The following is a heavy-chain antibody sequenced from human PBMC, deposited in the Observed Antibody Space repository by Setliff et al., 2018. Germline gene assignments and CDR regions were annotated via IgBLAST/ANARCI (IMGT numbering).Heavy chain of an antibody. D-gene: IGHD3-22*01. V-gene: IGHV1-18*01. J-gene: IGHJ4*02. CDR2: INNYSFKT. Sequence: GASVKVSCKTSGYTFTNYGITWVRQAPGQGLEWMGWINNYSFKTNYPQKFLGRDTVTTDTSTGTAYMELGSLTSDDTAIYYCARINFYVSSGYYYAPDYWGPGTLVTVSS. CDR1: GYTFTNYG. CDR3: ARINFYVSSGYYYAPDY.